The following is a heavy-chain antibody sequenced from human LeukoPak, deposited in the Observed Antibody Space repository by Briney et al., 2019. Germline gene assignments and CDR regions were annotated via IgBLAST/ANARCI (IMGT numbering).Heavy chain of an antibody. D-gene: IGHD5-12*01. CDR1: GGTFSSYA. V-gene: IGHV1-69*01. Sequence: VASVKVSCKASGGTFSSYAISWVRQAPGQGLEWMGGIIPIFGTANYAQKFQGRVTITADESTSTAYMELSSLRSEDTAVYYCARVVATSGRPYYFDYWGQGTLVTVSS. CDR2: IIPIFGTA. J-gene: IGHJ4*02. CDR3: ARVVATSGRPYYFDY.